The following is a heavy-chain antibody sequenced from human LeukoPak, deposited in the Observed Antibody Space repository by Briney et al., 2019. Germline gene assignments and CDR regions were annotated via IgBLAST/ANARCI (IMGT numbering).Heavy chain of an antibody. CDR3: ARRDPDDAFDI. J-gene: IGHJ3*02. Sequence: PGGSLRLSCAASGFTFSSYGMHWVRQAPGKGLEWVAVIWYDGSNKYYADSVKGRFTISRDNSKNTLYLQMNSLRAEDTAVYNCARRDPDDAFDIWGQGTMVTVSS. V-gene: IGHV3-33*01. CDR2: IWYDGSNK. CDR1: GFTFSSYG.